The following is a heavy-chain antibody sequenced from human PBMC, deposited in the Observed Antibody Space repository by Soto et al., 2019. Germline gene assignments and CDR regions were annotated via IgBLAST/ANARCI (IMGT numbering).Heavy chain of an antibody. CDR2: KSYDGNTE. V-gene: IGHV3-30-3*01. CDR1: GFTFRAYA. CDR3: ARLPRSGGEHY. J-gene: IGHJ4*02. Sequence: QVHLVESGGGVVQPGRSLRLSCAASGFTFRAYAMHWVRQAPGKGLEWVSVKSYDGNTEFYADSVKGRFTISRDNSKNTLYLQMNNLRGEDSAVYYCARLPRSGGEHYWGQGTLVTVSS. D-gene: IGHD3-10*01.